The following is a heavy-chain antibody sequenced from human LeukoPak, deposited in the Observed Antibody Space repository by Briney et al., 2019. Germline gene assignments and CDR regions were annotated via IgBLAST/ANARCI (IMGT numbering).Heavy chain of an antibody. CDR3: ARASGSYCSSTSCNDAFDI. CDR2: ISAYNGNT. Sequence: ASVKVSCKASGYTFGSYGITWVRQAPGQGLEWMGWISAYNGNTNYAQNLQGRVTMTTDTSTSTAYLELKSLSSDDTAVYYCARASGSYCSSTSCNDAFDIWGQGTMVTVSS. J-gene: IGHJ3*02. D-gene: IGHD2-2*01. V-gene: IGHV1-18*01. CDR1: GYTFGSYG.